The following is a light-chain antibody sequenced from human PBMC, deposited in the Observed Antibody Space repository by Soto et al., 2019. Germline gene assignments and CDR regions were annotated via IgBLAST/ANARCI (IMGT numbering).Light chain of an antibody. J-gene: IGKJ5*01. CDR2: FGS. CDR1: QSLLYNNTYNY. V-gene: IGKV2-28*01. Sequence: VMTQSPLTLPVTPGEPASISCRSSQSLLYNNTYNYLDWYVQKPGQSPQLLIYFGSNRAPGVPDRFSGGGSGTDFTLKINRVEAEDVGTYYCMQALQSLTFGQGTRLE. CDR3: MQALQSLT.